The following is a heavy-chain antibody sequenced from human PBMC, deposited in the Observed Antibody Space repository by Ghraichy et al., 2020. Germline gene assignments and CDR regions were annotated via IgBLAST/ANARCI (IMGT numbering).Heavy chain of an antibody. CDR1: GGSISSYY. CDR3: ARLHLGGPTTAEIGGYFDL. J-gene: IGHJ2*01. CDR2: IYYSGST. V-gene: IGHV4-59*08. D-gene: IGHD4-17*01. Sequence: SETLSLTCTVSGGSISSYYWSWIRQPPGKGLEWIGYIYYSGSTNYNPSLKSRVTISVDTSKNQFSLKLSSVTAADTAVYYCARLHLGGPTTAEIGGYFDLWGRGTLVTVSS.